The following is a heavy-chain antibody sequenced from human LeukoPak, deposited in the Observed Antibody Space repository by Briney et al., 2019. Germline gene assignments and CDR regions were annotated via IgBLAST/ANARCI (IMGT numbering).Heavy chain of an antibody. V-gene: IGHV1-69*06. D-gene: IGHD4-17*01. J-gene: IGHJ4*02. CDR2: IIPIFGTA. Sequence: ASVKVSCKASGGTFSSYAISWVRQAPGQGLEWMGGIIPIFGTANYAQKFQGRVTVTADKSTSTAYMELSSLRSEDTAVYYCARAATTVIDYYFDYWGQGTLVTVSS. CDR3: ARAATTVIDYYFDY. CDR1: GGTFSSYA.